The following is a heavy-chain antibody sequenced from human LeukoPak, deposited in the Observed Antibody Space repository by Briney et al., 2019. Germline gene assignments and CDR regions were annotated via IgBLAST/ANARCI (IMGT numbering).Heavy chain of an antibody. CDR1: GGSISSSSYY. D-gene: IGHD2-15*01. V-gene: IGHV4-39*07. CDR2: IYYSGST. CDR3: ARVDCSGGSCYPNTGYFDY. Sequence: SETLFLTCTVSGGSISSSSYYWGWIRQPPGKGLEWIGSIYYSGSTYYNPSLKSRVTISVDTSKNQFSLKLSSVTAADTAVYYCARVDCSGGSCYPNTGYFDYWGQGTLVTVSS. J-gene: IGHJ4*02.